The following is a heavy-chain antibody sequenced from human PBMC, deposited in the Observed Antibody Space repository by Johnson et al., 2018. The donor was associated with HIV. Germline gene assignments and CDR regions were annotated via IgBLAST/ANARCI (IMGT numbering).Heavy chain of an antibody. CDR1: GFTFSSYA. D-gene: IGHD6-13*01. Sequence: QVQLVESGGGVVQPGRSLRLSCAASGFTFSSYAMHWVRQAPGKGLEWVAVISYDGSNKYYADSVKGRFTISRDNSKNTLYLQMNSLRAEDTAVYYCASFAAAGDACDSWGQGTMVTVSS. CDR3: ASFAAAGDACDS. J-gene: IGHJ3*02. CDR2: ISYDGSNK. V-gene: IGHV3-30*04.